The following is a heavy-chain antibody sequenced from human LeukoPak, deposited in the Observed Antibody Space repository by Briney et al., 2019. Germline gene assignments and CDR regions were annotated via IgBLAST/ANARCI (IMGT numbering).Heavy chain of an antibody. J-gene: IGHJ5*02. Sequence: GGSLRLSCAASGFTFSSYAMNWVRQAPGKGLEWVSSISSSSSYIYYADSVKGRFTISRDNAKNSLYLQMNSLRAEDTAVYYCARHVVSGSWYDPLTLRRAPFDPWGQGTLVTVSS. CDR2: ISSSSSYI. V-gene: IGHV3-21*01. D-gene: IGHD6-13*01. CDR3: ARHVVSGSWYDPLTLRRAPFDP. CDR1: GFTFSSYA.